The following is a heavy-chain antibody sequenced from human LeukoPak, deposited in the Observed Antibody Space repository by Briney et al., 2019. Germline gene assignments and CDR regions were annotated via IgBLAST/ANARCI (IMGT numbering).Heavy chain of an antibody. D-gene: IGHD2-15*01. CDR3: ASDRLPGCSGGSCYSYYYYGMDV. V-gene: IGHV3-30*04. CDR1: GFTFSSYA. Sequence: GRSLRLSCAASGFTFSSYAMHWVRQAPGKGLEWVAVISYDGSNKYYADSVKGRFTISRDNSKNTLYLQMNSLRAEDTAVYYCASDRLPGCSGGSCYSYYYYGMDVWGKGTTVTVSS. CDR2: ISYDGSNK. J-gene: IGHJ6*04.